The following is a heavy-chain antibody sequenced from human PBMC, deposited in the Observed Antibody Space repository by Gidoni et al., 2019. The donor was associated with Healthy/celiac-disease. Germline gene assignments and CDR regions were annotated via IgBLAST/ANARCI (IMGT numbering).Heavy chain of an antibody. V-gene: IGHV3-21*01. CDR2: ISSSSSYI. CDR3: AREAGSWFGELLTGRLFGWFDP. Sequence: EVQLVESGGGLVKPGGSLRLSCAASGFTFSSYSLNWVRQAPGKGLEWVSSISSSSSYIYYADSVKGRFTISRDNAKNSLYLQMNSLRAEDTAVYYCAREAGSWFGELLTGRLFGWFDPWGQGTLVTVSS. D-gene: IGHD3-10*01. J-gene: IGHJ5*02. CDR1: GFTFSSYS.